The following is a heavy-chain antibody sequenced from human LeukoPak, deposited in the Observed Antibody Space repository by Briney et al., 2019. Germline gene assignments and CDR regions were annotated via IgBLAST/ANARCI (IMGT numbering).Heavy chain of an antibody. CDR3: AGRYYYGSGSYYWFDP. CDR1: GGSISSSSYY. CDR2: IYYSGSP. J-gene: IGHJ5*02. D-gene: IGHD3-10*01. V-gene: IGHV4-39*01. Sequence: SETLSLTCTVSGGSISSSSYYWGWIRQPPGKGLEWIGSIYYSGSPYYNPSLKSRVTISVDTSKKQFSLKLSSVTAADTAVYYCAGRYYYGSGSYYWFDPWGQGTLVTVSS.